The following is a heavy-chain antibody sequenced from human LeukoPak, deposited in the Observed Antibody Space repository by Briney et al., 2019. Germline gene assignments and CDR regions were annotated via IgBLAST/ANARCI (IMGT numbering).Heavy chain of an antibody. CDR2: IYTSGST. CDR1: GGSISSYY. J-gene: IGHJ5*02. Sequence: SETLSLTCTVSGGSISSYYWSWIRQPAGKGLEWIGRIYTSGSTNHNPSLKSRVTMSVDTSKNQFSLKLSSVTAADTAVYYCARDYWADHQINWFDPWGQGTLVTVSS. V-gene: IGHV4-4*07. D-gene: IGHD2-8*02. CDR3: ARDYWADHQINWFDP.